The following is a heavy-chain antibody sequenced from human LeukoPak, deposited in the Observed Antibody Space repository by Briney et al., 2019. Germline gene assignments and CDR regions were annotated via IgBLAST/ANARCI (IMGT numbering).Heavy chain of an antibody. J-gene: IGHJ4*02. CDR1: GGSFSGYY. D-gene: IGHD2-21*01. Sequence: SETLSLTCAVYGGSFSGYYWSWIRQPPGKGLEWIGEINHSGSTNYNPSLESRVTISVDTSKNQFSLKLSSVTAADTAVYYCARTSFVGLDYWGQGTLVTVSS. CDR2: INHSGST. V-gene: IGHV4-34*01. CDR3: ARTSFVGLDY.